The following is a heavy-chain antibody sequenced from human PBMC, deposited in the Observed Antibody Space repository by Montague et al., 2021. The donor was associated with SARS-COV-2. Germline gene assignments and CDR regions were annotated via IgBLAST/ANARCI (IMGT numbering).Heavy chain of an antibody. V-gene: IGHV4-39*01. CDR3: ARHVIREGNVVVVELNWFDP. Sequence: SETLSLTCTVSGGSISSSSYYWGWIRQPPGKGLEWIGSIYYSGSTYYNPSLKSRVAISVDTSKNQFSLKLSSVTAADTAVYYCARHVIREGNVVVVELNWFDPWGQGTLVTVSS. J-gene: IGHJ5*02. D-gene: IGHD2-15*01. CDR2: IYYSGST. CDR1: GGSISSSSYY.